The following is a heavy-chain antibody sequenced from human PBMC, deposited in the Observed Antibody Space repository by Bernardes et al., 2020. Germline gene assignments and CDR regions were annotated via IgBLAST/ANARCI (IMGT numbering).Heavy chain of an antibody. Sequence: GGSLRLSCAASGFTFSNHWMSWVRQAPGKGLEWLANIKEDGSEKHYADSVEGRFTISRDNARNSLDLQMNSLRDEDTAIYYCVRDCSFICYERPRNDYWGQGTLVTVSS. CDR1: GFTFSNHW. D-gene: IGHD2-15*01. CDR2: IKEDGSEK. V-gene: IGHV3-7*04. CDR3: VRDCSFICYERPRNDY. J-gene: IGHJ4*02.